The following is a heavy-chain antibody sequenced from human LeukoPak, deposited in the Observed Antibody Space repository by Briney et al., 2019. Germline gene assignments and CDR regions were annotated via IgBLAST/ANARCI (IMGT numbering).Heavy chain of an antibody. V-gene: IGHV3-33*06. CDR1: GFTFSSHA. CDR2: IWYDGSQT. D-gene: IGHD2-2*01. Sequence: GRSLRLSCAASGFTFSSHAMHWVRQAPGKGLEWVAVIWYDGSQTHYADSVKGRFTISRDSSQDTLYLQLNSLRVEDTALYYCAKDLVPAAPSNWFDSWGQGTLVSVSS. CDR3: AKDLVPAAPSNWFDS. J-gene: IGHJ5*01.